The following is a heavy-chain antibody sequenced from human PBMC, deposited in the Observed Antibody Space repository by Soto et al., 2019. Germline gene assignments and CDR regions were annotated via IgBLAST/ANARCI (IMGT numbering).Heavy chain of an antibody. CDR3: ARSSGRSDVVSADISAMDV. CDR2: ISPMFGIA. J-gene: IGHJ6*01. Sequence: QVQLVQSGAEVKKPGSSVKVSCKGSGGTFNRYTITWVRQAPGQGLEWMGRISPMFGIASYAQNFQGRVRVTAVNSTTPDYMEIGRLRYDKTTVYYRARSSGRSDVVSADISAMDVWGQGATVT. D-gene: IGHD2-2*01. CDR1: GGTFNRYT. V-gene: IGHV1-69*02.